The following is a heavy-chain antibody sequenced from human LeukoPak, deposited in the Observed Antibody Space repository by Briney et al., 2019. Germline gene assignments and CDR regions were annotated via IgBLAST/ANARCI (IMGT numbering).Heavy chain of an antibody. V-gene: IGHV3-33*01. Sequence: GGSLRLSCAASGFTFSIYAIHWVRQAPGKGLEWVATIWYDGSNEYYADSVTGRFTISRDNSKNTLFLQMNSLRAEDTAVYYCARANYGSGSNYYYGMDVWGQGTTVTVSS. CDR2: IWYDGSNE. CDR3: ARANYGSGSNYYYGMDV. D-gene: IGHD3-10*01. J-gene: IGHJ6*02. CDR1: GFTFSIYA.